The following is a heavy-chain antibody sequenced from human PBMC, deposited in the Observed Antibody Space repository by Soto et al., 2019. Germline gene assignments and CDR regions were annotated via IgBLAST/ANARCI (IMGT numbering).Heavy chain of an antibody. J-gene: IGHJ4*02. CDR3: AKDGGPYNQKLDY. CDR1: GFTFDDYA. Sequence: EVQLVESGGGLVQPGGSLRLSCAASGFTFDDYAMHWARQAPGKGLEWVSGISWNSGSIGYADSVKGRFTISRDNAKNSLYLQMNSLRAEDTALYYCAKDGGPYNQKLDYWGQGTLVTVSS. V-gene: IGHV3-9*01. CDR2: ISWNSGSI. D-gene: IGHD1-20*01.